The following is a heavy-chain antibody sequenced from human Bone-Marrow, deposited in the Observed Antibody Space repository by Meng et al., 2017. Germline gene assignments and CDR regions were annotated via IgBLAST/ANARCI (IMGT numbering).Heavy chain of an antibody. CDR2: INHSGST. V-gene: IGHV4-34*01. D-gene: IGHD3-22*01. J-gene: IGHJ4*02. Sequence: SETLSLTCAVYGGSFSGYYWSWIRQPPGKGLEWIGEINHSGSTHYNPSLKSRVTISVDPSKNQFSLKLSSVTAADTAVYYCARGKLFPREARSHYYDSSGYPLFDYWGQGTLVTVSS. CDR3: ARGKLFPREARSHYYDSSGYPLFDY. CDR1: GGSFSGYY.